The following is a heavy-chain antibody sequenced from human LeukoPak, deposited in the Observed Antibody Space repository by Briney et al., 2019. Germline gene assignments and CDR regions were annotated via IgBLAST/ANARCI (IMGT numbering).Heavy chain of an antibody. CDR3: ARENSGYDFALDY. Sequence: GGSLRLSCAASGFTFSSYGMPWVLQAPGKGLEWVAVIWYDGSNKYHADSVKGRFTISRDNSKNALYLQMNSLRAEDTAVYYCARENSGYDFALDYWGQGTLVTVSS. CDR2: IWYDGSNK. J-gene: IGHJ4*02. CDR1: GFTFSSYG. D-gene: IGHD5-12*01. V-gene: IGHV3-33*01.